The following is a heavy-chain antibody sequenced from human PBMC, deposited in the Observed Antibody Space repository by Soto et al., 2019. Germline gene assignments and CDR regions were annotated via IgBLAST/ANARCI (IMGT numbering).Heavy chain of an antibody. Sequence: PLETLSLTCAVSGGSIRSSNWWSWVRQTPGKGLEWIGEIYHSGSTNYNPSLKSRVTIPVDKSKNQFSLKLSSVTAADTAVYYCARETLRFLEQSSTHNWFDPWGQGTLLTVSS. V-gene: IGHV4-4*02. CDR3: ARETLRFLEQSSTHNWFDP. CDR2: IYHSGST. CDR1: GGSIRSSNW. J-gene: IGHJ5*02. D-gene: IGHD3-3*01.